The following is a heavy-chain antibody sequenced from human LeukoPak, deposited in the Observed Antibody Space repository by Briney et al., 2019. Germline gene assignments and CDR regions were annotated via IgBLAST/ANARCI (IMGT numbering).Heavy chain of an antibody. Sequence: GASVKVSCKASGYTFTSYAMHWVRQAPGQRLEWMGWINAGNGNTKYSQEFQGRVTITRDTSASTAYMELSSLRSEDMAVYYCARGVRCSGGSCYPSRSPFDYWGQGTLVTVSS. CDR2: INAGNGNT. V-gene: IGHV1-3*03. CDR1: GYTFTSYA. CDR3: ARGVRCSGGSCYPSRSPFDY. J-gene: IGHJ4*02. D-gene: IGHD2-15*01.